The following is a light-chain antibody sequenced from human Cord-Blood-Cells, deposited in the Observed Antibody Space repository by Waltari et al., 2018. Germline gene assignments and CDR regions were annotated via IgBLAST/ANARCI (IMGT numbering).Light chain of an antibody. CDR2: EVS. CDR3: CSYAGSSTLV. J-gene: IGLJ1*01. CDR1: SIDVGSYNL. Sequence: QSAMPQPASVSGAPGQPITISCTGTSIDVGSYNLVSWYQQHPGKAPKLMIYEVSKRPSGVSNRFSGSKSGNTASLTISGLQAEDEADYYCCSYAGSSTLVFGTGTKVTVL. V-gene: IGLV2-23*02.